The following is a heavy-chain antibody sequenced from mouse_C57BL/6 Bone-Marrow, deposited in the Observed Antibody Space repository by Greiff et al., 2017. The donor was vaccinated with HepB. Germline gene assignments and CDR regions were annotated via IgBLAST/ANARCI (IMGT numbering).Heavy chain of an antibody. Sequence: EVQLQESGPGMVKPSQSLSLTCTVTGYSITSGYDWHWIRHFPGNKLEWMGYISYSGSTNYNPSLKSRISITHDTSKNHFFLKLNSVTTEDTATYNCARGGMVTKGYFDYWGQGTTLTVSS. V-gene: IGHV3-1*01. CDR2: ISYSGST. CDR1: GYSITSGYD. J-gene: IGHJ2*01. D-gene: IGHD2-2*01. CDR3: ARGGMVTKGYFDY.